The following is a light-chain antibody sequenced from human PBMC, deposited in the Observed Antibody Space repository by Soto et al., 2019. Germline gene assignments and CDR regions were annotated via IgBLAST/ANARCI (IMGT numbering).Light chain of an antibody. V-gene: IGKV3-11*01. CDR3: QQRDNWPWT. Sequence: TVFTQSPHTLSLSPGDRAPLSCRASRRVSSYLAWYQQKAGQAPRLLIYDASNRAAGTPARFSGSGSGTDFTLTISSLEPEDFAVYYCQQRDNWPWTFGQGTKVDI. CDR2: DAS. J-gene: IGKJ1*01. CDR1: RRVSSY.